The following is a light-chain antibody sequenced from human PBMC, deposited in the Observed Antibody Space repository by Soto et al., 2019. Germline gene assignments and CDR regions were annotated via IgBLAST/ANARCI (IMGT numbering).Light chain of an antibody. V-gene: IGKV2-28*01. CDR3: MQALQTPLT. CDR2: LGS. Sequence: DIVMTQSPLSLPVTPGEPASISCRSSQSLLHSSGHNYLDWYLQKPGQSPQLLIYLGSTRASGVPDRFSGSGSGTDCTLKISRVEAEDVGIYYCMQALQTPLTFGGGTKVEIK. CDR1: QSLLHSSGHNY. J-gene: IGKJ4*01.